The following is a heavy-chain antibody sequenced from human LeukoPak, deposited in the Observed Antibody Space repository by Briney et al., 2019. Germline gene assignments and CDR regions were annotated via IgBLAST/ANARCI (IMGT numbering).Heavy chain of an antibody. CDR2: IYYSGTT. CDR3: ARMGAIAGASANPDY. V-gene: IGHV4-59*01. J-gene: IGHJ4*02. D-gene: IGHD4/OR15-4a*01. Sequence: SETLSLTCAVSGGSISSYYWSWIRQPPGKGLEWIGHIYYSGTTDYSPSLRSRVTMSLDTSKNQFSLKLSSVTTADTAVYYCARMGAIAGASANPDYWGQGTLVSVSS. CDR1: GGSISSYY.